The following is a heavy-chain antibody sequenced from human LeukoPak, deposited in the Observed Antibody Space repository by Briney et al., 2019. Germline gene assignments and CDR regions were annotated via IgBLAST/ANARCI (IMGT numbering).Heavy chain of an antibody. Sequence: GGSLRLSCAASGFTFSSYGMHWVRQAPGKGLEWVAFIRYDGSNKYYAGSVKGRFTISRDNSKNTLYLQMNSLRAEDTAVYYCAKAILGIAARPLAFDIWGQGTMVTVSS. J-gene: IGHJ3*02. CDR2: IRYDGSNK. V-gene: IGHV3-30*02. CDR1: GFTFSSYG. D-gene: IGHD6-6*01. CDR3: AKAILGIAARPLAFDI.